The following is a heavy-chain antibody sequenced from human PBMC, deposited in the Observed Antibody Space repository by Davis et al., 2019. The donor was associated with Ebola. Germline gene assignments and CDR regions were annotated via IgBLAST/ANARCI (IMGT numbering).Heavy chain of an antibody. CDR1: GYTFTSYY. CDR2: FDPEDGET. CDR3: ATGAITMVQGVIFPSFDY. D-gene: IGHD3-10*01. Sequence: AASVKVSCKASGYTFTSYYMHWVRQAPGKGLEWMGRFDPEDGETIYAQKFQGRVTMTEDTSTDTAYMELSSLRSEDTAVYYCATGAITMVQGVIFPSFDYWGQGTLVTVSS. J-gene: IGHJ4*02. V-gene: IGHV1-24*01.